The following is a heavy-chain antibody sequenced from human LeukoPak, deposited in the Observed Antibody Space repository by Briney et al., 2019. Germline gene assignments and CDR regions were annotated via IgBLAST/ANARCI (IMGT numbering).Heavy chain of an antibody. CDR1: GYTFTSYD. D-gene: IGHD4-23*01. CDR3: ARVPVVTPRASRIKRYFDL. J-gene: IGHJ2*01. V-gene: IGHV1-8*01. Sequence: ASVKVSCKASGYTFTSYDINWVRQATGQGLEWMGWMTPNSGDTGYAQKFQGRVTTTRNTSISTAYMELSSLRSEDTAVYYCARVPVVTPRASRIKRYFDLWGRGTLVTVSS. CDR2: MTPNSGDT.